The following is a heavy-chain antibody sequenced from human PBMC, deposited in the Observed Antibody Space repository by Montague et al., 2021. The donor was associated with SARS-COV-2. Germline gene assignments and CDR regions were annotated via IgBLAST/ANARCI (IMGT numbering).Heavy chain of an antibody. Sequence: SLRLSCAASGFTFSSYGMFWVRQTPGKGLEWVSAISGGGDVTYYADSVKGRFTISRDNSKNTLYLQMNTLRAEDTAVYFCAKKTIAVPGSPDFDSWGQGTLVTVSS. V-gene: IGHV3-23*01. CDR1: GFTFSSYG. CDR3: AKKTIAVPGSPDFDS. D-gene: IGHD6-19*01. J-gene: IGHJ4*02. CDR2: ISGGGDVT.